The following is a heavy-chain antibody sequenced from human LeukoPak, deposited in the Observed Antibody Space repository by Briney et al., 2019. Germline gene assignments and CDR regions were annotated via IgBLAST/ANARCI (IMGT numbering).Heavy chain of an antibody. V-gene: IGHV4-39*01. J-gene: IGHJ4*02. CDR2: IYYSGRT. D-gene: IGHD5-12*01. CDR1: GCSISSSNYY. CDR3: ARHTYSGYDYPFDY. Sequence: SETLSLTCTVSGCSISSSNYYWGWIRQPPGKGLEWIGSIYYSGRTYYNPSLKSRVTISVDTSKNQFSLKLSSVTAADTAVYFCARHTYSGYDYPFDYWGQGTLVTVSS.